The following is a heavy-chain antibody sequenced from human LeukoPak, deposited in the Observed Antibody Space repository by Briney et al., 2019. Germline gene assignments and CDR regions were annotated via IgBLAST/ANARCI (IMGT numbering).Heavy chain of an antibody. J-gene: IGHJ4*02. CDR2: ISSSSSTI. V-gene: IGHV3-48*02. D-gene: IGHD3-3*01. CDR3: ARGSGVDAHIDY. CDR1: GFTFSSYA. Sequence: GGSLRLSCAASGFTFSSYALNWVRQAPGKGLEWVSYISSSSSTIYYTDSVKGRFTISRDNAKTSLYLQMNSLRDEDTAVYYCARGSGVDAHIDYWGQGTLVTVSA.